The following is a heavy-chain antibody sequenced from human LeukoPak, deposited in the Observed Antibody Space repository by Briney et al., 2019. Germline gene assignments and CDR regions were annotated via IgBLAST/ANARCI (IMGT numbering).Heavy chain of an antibody. D-gene: IGHD4-17*01. CDR1: GGTFSSYA. CDR2: IIPIFGTA. Sequence: GASVKVSCKASGGTFSSYAISWVRQAPGQGLEWMGGIIPIFGTANYAQKFQGRVTITMDESTSTAYMELSSLRSEDTAVYYCARVWNTVTTGPFDLWGRGTLVTVSS. CDR3: ARVWNTVTTGPFDL. J-gene: IGHJ2*01. V-gene: IGHV1-69*05.